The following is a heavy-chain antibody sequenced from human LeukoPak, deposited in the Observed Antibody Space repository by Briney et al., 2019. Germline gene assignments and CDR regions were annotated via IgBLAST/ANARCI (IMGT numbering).Heavy chain of an antibody. Sequence: PGGSLRLSCTASGFTVINSYITCARQAPGKGLEWVSVIYSGGITHYADSVKGRFTISRDNSKNTLYLQMNSLRVDDTAVYYCSASPSRGVWGKGTTVTVSS. CDR3: SASPSRGV. D-gene: IGHD3-10*01. J-gene: IGHJ6*04. V-gene: IGHV3-53*01. CDR2: IYSGGIT. CDR1: GFTVINSY.